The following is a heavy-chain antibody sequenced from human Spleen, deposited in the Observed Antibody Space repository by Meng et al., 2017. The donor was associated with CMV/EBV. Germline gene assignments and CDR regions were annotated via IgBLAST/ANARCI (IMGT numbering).Heavy chain of an antibody. J-gene: IGHJ3*01. V-gene: IGHV5-51*01. CDR3: ARPLRFGDGFDL. Sequence: GESLKISCKGSGYTFTNHWIGWVRQMPGKGLEWMGIIDPDDSDTRYSPSFQGQVTISADNSISTAYLQWSSLKASDTAMYYCARPLRFGDGFDLWGQGTLVTVSS. D-gene: IGHD3-16*01. CDR2: IDPDDSDT. CDR1: GYTFTNHW.